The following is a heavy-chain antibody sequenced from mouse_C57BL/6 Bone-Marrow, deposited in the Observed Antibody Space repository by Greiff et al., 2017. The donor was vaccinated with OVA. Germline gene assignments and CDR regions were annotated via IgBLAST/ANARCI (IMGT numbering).Heavy chain of an antibody. CDR3: AGEDYGSSPFAY. J-gene: IGHJ3*01. V-gene: IGHV5-4*01. D-gene: IGHD1-1*01. Sequence: EVQRVESGGGLVKPGGSLKLSCAASGFTFSSYALSWVRQTPDKRLEWVATISDGGSYTYYPDNVKGRFTISRDNAKNNLYLQMSHLKSEDTAMYYCAGEDYGSSPFAYWGQGTLVTVAA. CDR2: ISDGGSYT. CDR1: GFTFSSYA.